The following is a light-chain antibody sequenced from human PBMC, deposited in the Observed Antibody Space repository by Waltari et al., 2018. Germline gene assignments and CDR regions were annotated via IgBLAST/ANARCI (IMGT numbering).Light chain of an antibody. CDR1: ALPTQY. CDR2: KDS. J-gene: IGLJ2*01. Sequence: SYELTQPPSVSVSPGQTARITCSGDALPTQYAYWYQQKPGQAPVLVIYKDSERPSGIPELFSGSSSGTTVTLTISGVQAEDEADYYCQSADSSGTLVVFGGGTKLTVL. CDR3: QSADSSGTLVV. V-gene: IGLV3-25*03.